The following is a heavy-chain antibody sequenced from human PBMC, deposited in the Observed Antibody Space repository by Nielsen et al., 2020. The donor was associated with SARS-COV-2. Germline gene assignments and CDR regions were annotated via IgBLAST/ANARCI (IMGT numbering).Heavy chain of an antibody. V-gene: IGHV3-23*01. Sequence: VRQAPGKGLEWVSAISGSGGSTYYADSVKGRFTISRDNSKNTLYLQMNSLRAEDTAVYYCAKSDPIAAAGTFDYWGQGTLVTVSS. D-gene: IGHD6-13*01. CDR3: AKSDPIAAAGTFDY. CDR2: ISGSGGST. J-gene: IGHJ4*02.